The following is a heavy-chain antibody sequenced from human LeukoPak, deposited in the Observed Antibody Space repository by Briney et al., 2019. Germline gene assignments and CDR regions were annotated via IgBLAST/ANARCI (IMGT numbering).Heavy chain of an antibody. V-gene: IGHV3-7*01. D-gene: IGHD1-1*01. Sequence: GGSLRLSCAASGFTFSSYWMSWVRQAPGKGLERVANINQDGSEKYYVDSVKGRFTISRDSAKNSLYLQMNSLRAEDTAVYFCARGTTDLDYWGQGTLVTVSS. CDR3: ARGTTDLDY. CDR2: INQDGSEK. J-gene: IGHJ4*02. CDR1: GFTFSSYW.